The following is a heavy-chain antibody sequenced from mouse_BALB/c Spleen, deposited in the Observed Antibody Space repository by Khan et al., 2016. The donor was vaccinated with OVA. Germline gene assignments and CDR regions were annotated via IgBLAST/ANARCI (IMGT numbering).Heavy chain of an antibody. Sequence: EVQLQESGPGLVKPSQSLSLTCTVTGYSITSGYAWNWIRQFPGNKLEWMGYISYSGGTSYNPSLKSLISITRDPSKNQFFLQLNSVTTEDTATYYCARGNYYWYYFDYWGQGTTLTVSS. J-gene: IGHJ2*01. CDR2: ISYSGGT. D-gene: IGHD1-1*01. CDR1: GYSITSGYA. CDR3: ARGNYYWYYFDY. V-gene: IGHV3-2*02.